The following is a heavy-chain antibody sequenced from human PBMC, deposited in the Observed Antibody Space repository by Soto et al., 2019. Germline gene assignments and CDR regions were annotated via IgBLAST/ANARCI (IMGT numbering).Heavy chain of an antibody. Sequence: GGSLRLSCAASGFTFDDYAMHWVRQAPGKGLEWISGISWNSGSIGYADSVKGRFTISRDNAKNSLYLQMNSLRAEDTALYYSEKDALDNYSDYYYYMDVWGKGTRVTVS. CDR3: EKDALDNYSDYYYYMDV. V-gene: IGHV3-9*01. J-gene: IGHJ6*03. D-gene: IGHD4-4*01. CDR1: GFTFDDYA. CDR2: ISWNSGSI.